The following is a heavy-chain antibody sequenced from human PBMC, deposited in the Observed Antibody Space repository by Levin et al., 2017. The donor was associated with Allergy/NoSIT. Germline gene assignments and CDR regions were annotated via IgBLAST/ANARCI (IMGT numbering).Heavy chain of an antibody. D-gene: IGHD5-18*01. J-gene: IGHJ4*02. Sequence: PGGSLRLSCAASGFTFSSYAMSWVRQAPGKGLEWVSAISGSGGGTYYADSVKGRFTISRDNSKNTLYLQMNNLRAEDTPVYYCAKDGPYSYGFGGYYFDYWGQGTLVTVSS. CDR2: ISGSGGGT. V-gene: IGHV3-23*01. CDR3: AKDGPYSYGFGGYYFDY. CDR1: GFTFSSYA.